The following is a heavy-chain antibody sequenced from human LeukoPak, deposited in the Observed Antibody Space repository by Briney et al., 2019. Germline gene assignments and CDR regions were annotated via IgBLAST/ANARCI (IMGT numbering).Heavy chain of an antibody. D-gene: IGHD1-14*01. J-gene: IGHJ3*02. CDR3: ARSPSGILGAFDI. CDR2: IYPGDSDT. V-gene: IGHV5-51*01. Sequence: GESLKISCKGTGYSFTTYWIGWVRQMPGKGLEWMGIIYPGDSDTKYSPSFQGQVTISADKSISTAYLQWSSLKASDTAMYYCARSPSGILGAFDIWGQGTMVTVFS. CDR1: GYSFTTYW.